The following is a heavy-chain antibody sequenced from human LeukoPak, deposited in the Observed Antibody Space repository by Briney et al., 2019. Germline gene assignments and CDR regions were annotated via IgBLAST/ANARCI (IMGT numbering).Heavy chain of an antibody. Sequence: SETLSLTCSVSGGSIRSTTYYWGWIRQPPGKRLEWIASIYYSGNTYYSPSLMSRVTISVDTSKNQFSLNLRSVTAADTAVYYCATLGYSYGTDYWGQGTLVTVSS. J-gene: IGHJ4*02. D-gene: IGHD5-18*01. V-gene: IGHV4-39*07. CDR1: GGSIRSTTYY. CDR3: ATLGYSYGTDY. CDR2: IYYSGNT.